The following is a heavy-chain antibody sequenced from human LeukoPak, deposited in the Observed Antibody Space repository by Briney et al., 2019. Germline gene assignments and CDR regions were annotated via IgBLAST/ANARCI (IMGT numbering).Heavy chain of an antibody. D-gene: IGHD5-12*01. V-gene: IGHV3-23*01. CDR2: ISGSGSRI. J-gene: IGHJ4*02. CDR1: GFTFSNYA. CDR3: AKDRGYDYVY. Sequence: GRSLRLSCAASGFTFSNYAMNWVRQAPGKGLEWVAEISGSGSRIYYADSVKGRFAISRDNSKNTLYLQMNSVRAEDTATYYCAKDRGYDYVYWGQGTLVTVSS.